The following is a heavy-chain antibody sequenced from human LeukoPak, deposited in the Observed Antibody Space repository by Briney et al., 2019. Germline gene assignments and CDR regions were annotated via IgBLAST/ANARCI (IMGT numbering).Heavy chain of an antibody. J-gene: IGHJ4*02. Sequence: GGSLRLSCAASGFTVSSNYMSWVRQAPGKGLEWVSVIYSGGSTYYADSVKGRFTISRDNSKNTLYLQMNSLRAEDTAVYNCARLQDYGGNPSYFDYWGQGTLVTVSS. CDR1: GFTVSSNY. D-gene: IGHD4-23*01. CDR3: ARLQDYGGNPSYFDY. CDR2: IYSGGST. V-gene: IGHV3-66*01.